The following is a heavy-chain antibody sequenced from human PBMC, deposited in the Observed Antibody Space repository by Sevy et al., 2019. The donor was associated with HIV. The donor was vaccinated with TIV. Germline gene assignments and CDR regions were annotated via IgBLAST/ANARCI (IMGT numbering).Heavy chain of an antibody. D-gene: IGHD3-9*01. J-gene: IGHJ6*02. V-gene: IGHV3-30*18. CDR2: ISYDGINK. CDR1: GLSVTNNG. Sequence: GGSLRLSCEVSGLSVTNNGMHWVRQAPGKGLEWVAVISYDGINKYYGDSVKGRFIISRDRSKNTLYLQMNILTMEDTAVYYCAKDFTGFYGMDVWGQGTTVTVSS. CDR3: AKDFTGFYGMDV.